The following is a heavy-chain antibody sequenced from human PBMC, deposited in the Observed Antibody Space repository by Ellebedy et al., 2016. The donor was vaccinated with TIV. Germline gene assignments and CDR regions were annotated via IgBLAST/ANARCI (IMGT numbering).Heavy chain of an antibody. CDR3: ARGAIVVVPTDAFDI. CDR1: GYTFTSYF. J-gene: IGHJ3*02. CDR2: INPNSGGT. D-gene: IGHD3-22*01. V-gene: IGHV1-2*04. Sequence: AASVKVSCKASGYTFTSYFMHWPRQAPGQGLEWMGWINPNSGGTNYAQKFQGWVTMTRDTSISTAYMELSRLRSDDTAVYYCARGAIVVVPTDAFDIWGQGTMVTVSS.